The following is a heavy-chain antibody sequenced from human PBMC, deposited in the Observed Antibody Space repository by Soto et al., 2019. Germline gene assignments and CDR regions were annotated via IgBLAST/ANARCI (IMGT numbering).Heavy chain of an antibody. J-gene: IGHJ5*02. V-gene: IGHV3-74*01. CDR3: ARICSGSSGSGCLIDP. Sequence: EVQLVESGGGLVQPGGSLRLSCLASEFTFSKYWMHWVRQAPGKGLVWVSRINSDGSITTYADSVKGRFTISRDNAKNTLYLQMNSLRVEDTAVYYCARICSGSSGSGCLIDPLGQGTLVTVSS. D-gene: IGHD2-15*01. CDR1: EFTFSKYW. CDR2: INSDGSIT.